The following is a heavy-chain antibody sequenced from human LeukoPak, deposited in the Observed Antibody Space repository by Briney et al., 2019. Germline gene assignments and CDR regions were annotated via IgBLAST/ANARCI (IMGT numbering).Heavy chain of an antibody. D-gene: IGHD1-26*01. J-gene: IGHJ5*02. CDR2: MYYSGST. Sequence: SEILSLTCTVSGDSINSHHWNWIRQPPGKGLEWIGYMYYSGSTMYNRSLKSRVAISIDTSKNQFSLKLSSVTAADTAVYYCARDTYDYYFDPWGQGILVTVSS. CDR3: ARDTYDYYFDP. CDR1: GDSINSHH. V-gene: IGHV4-59*11.